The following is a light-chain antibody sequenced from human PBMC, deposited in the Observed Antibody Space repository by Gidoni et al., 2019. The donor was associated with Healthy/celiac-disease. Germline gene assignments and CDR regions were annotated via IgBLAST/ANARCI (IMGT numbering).Light chain of an antibody. V-gene: IGLV3-1*01. CDR2: QDS. CDR3: QAWDSSTAV. Sequence: SYELTQPPSVSVSPAQTASITCSGDKLGDKYACWYQQKPGQSPVLVIYQDSKRPSGIPERFSGSNSGNTATLTISGTQAMDEADYYCQAWDSSTAVVGGGTKLTVL. CDR1: KLGDKY. J-gene: IGLJ2*01.